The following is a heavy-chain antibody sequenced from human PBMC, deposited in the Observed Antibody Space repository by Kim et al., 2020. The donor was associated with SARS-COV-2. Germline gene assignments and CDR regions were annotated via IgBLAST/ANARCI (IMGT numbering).Heavy chain of an antibody. CDR3: AKPSDDFRYSMDV. Sequence: YGDSVQGRFTVSRDNSKNTVHLQLNSLTVEDTAVYYCAKPSDDFRYSMDVWGQGTTVIVSS. D-gene: IGHD2-21*02. J-gene: IGHJ6*02. V-gene: IGHV3-33*03.